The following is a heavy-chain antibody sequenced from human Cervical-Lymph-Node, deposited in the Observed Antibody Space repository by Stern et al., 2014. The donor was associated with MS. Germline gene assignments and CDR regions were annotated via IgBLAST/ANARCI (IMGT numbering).Heavy chain of an antibody. J-gene: IGHJ5*02. V-gene: IGHV4-34*01. D-gene: IGHD6-19*01. CDR2: ISHSGST. CDR1: GGSFNAFY. CDR3: ARTWIAVRNTKWFDP. Sequence: QVQLQQWGAGLLKPSETLSLTCAVYGGSFNAFYWSWIRQPPGKGLEWIGEISHSGSTKSNPSLKSRVTISVDTSKDQFSLKLSSVTAADTAVYYCARTWIAVRNTKWFDPWGQGTLVTVSS.